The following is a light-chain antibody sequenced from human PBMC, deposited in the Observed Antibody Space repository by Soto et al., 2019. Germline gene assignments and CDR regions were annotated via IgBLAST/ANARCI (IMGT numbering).Light chain of an antibody. Sequence: DIQMTQSPSSLSASLEDRVTISCRASQSINRYVNWFQQKHGRAPKLLVYGASTSMSGVPSRFSGSGSGTDFTLTIDSLQPDDVATYYCQHGRNTPRTFGQGTKVE. V-gene: IGKV1-39*01. CDR2: GAS. CDR1: QSINRY. J-gene: IGKJ1*01. CDR3: QHGRNTPRT.